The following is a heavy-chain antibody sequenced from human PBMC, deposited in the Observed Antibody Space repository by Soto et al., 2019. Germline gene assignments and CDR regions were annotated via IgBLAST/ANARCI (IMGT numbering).Heavy chain of an antibody. CDR3: ARCPNVDIDRPGYYYYGMDV. CDR1: GGTFSSYA. J-gene: IGHJ6*02. CDR2: IXPIFGTA. D-gene: IGHD5-12*01. V-gene: IGHV1-69*01. Sequence: QVQLVQSGAEVKKPGSSVKVSCKASGGTFSSYAISWVRQAPGQGLXXXXGIXPIFGTANYAQKFQGRVTITADESTSTAYMELSSLRSEDTVVYYCARCPNVDIDRPGYYYYGMDVWGQGTTVTVSS.